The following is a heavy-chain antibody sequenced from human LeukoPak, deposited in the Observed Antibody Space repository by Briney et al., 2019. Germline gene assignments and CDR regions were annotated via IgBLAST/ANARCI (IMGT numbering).Heavy chain of an antibody. D-gene: IGHD2-2*01. V-gene: IGHV3-11*04. CDR1: GFTFSSYW. CDR3: ARERAGVVPAAMPY. CDR2: ISSSGSTI. Sequence: KSGGSLRLSCAASGFTFSSYWMSWIRQAPGKGLERVSYISSSGSTIYYADSVKGRFTISRDNAKNSLYLQMNSLRAEDTAVYYCARERAGVVPAAMPYWGQGTLVTVSS. J-gene: IGHJ4*02.